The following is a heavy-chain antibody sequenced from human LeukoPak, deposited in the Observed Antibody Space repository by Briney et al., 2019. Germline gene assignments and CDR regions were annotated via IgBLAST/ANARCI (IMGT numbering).Heavy chain of an antibody. CDR1: GGSISSSSYY. D-gene: IGHD3-3*01. J-gene: IGHJ5*02. CDR3: ATYTIYAFWSGPNWFDP. V-gene: IGHV4-39*01. CDR2: IYYSGST. Sequence: SETLSLTCTVSGGSISSSSYYWGWIRQPPGKGLEWIGSIYYSGSTYYNPSLKSRVTISVDTSKNQFSLKLSSVTAADTAVYYCATYTIYAFWSGPNWFDPWGQGTLVTVSS.